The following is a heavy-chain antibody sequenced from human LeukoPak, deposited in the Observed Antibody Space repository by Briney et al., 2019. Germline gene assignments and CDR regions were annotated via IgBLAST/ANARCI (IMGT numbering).Heavy chain of an antibody. J-gene: IGHJ2*01. CDR2: IKQDGSEK. CDR3: ARMPYYYDSSGNPGGYWYFDL. D-gene: IGHD3-22*01. V-gene: IGHV3-7*01. CDR1: GFTFSSYW. Sequence: GGSLRLSCAASGFTFSSYWMSWVRQAPGKGLEWVANIKQDGSEKYYVDSVKGRFTISRDNAKNSLYLQMNSLRAEDTAVYYCARMPYYYDSSGNPGGYWYFDLWGRGTLVTVSS.